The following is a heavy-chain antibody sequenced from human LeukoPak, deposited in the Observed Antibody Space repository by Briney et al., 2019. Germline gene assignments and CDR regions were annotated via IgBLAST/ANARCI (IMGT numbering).Heavy chain of an antibody. CDR2: IYTSGST. CDR1: GGSISSGSYY. Sequence: SETLSLTCTVSGGSISSGSYYWSWIRQPAGKGLEWIGRIYTSGSTNYNPSLKSRVTISVDTSKNQFSLKLSSVTAADTAVYYCASTGSDFWSGSYAFDIWGQGTMVTASS. CDR3: ASTGSDFWSGSYAFDI. D-gene: IGHD3-3*01. J-gene: IGHJ3*02. V-gene: IGHV4-61*02.